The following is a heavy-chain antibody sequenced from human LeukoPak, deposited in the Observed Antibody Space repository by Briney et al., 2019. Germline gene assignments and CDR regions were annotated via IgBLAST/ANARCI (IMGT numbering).Heavy chain of an antibody. CDR3: ASDSAWNLHGGYLDH. CDR2: ISHDGNSR. J-gene: IGHJ4*02. D-gene: IGHD2-15*01. V-gene: IGHV3-30*04. CDR1: GFSFYNLA. Sequence: GGSLRLSCATSGFSFYNLAFHWVRQAPGKGLEWVSLISHDGNSRKYADSVKGRFIVSRDNSKNTLYPQMNSLRSEDTAVYYCASDSAWNLHGGYLDHWGQGTLVSVSS.